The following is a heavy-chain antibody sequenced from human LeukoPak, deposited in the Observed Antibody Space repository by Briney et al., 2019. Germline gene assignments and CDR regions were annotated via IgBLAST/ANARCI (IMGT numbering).Heavy chain of an antibody. D-gene: IGHD6-19*01. CDR2: IIPILGIA. J-gene: IGHJ4*02. CDR1: GGTFSSYA. CDR3: ARGSQWLIDY. Sequence: SVKVSCEASGGTFSSYAISWVRQAPGRGLEWMGRIIPILGIANYAQKFQGRVTITADKSTSTAYMELSSLRSEDTAVYYCARGSQWLIDYWGQGTLVTVSS. V-gene: IGHV1-69*04.